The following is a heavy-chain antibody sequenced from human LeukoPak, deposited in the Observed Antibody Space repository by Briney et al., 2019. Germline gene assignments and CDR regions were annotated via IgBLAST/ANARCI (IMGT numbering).Heavy chain of an antibody. D-gene: IGHD6-19*01. V-gene: IGHV4-4*02. CDR2: INHSGST. CDR3: ARGGIAVACDY. J-gene: IGHJ4*02. Sequence: PSETLSLTCAVSGGSISTSNWWSWVRQPPGKGLEWIGEINHSGSTHYNPSLKSRVAISLDTSKNQFSLKLSSVTAADTAVYYCARGGIAVACDYWGQGTLVTVSS. CDR1: GGSISTSNW.